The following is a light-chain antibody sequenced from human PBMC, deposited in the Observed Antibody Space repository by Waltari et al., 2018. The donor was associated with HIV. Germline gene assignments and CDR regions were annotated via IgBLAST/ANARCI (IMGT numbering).Light chain of an antibody. CDR3: QSADNSGSYQV. Sequence: SYELTQPPSVSVSPGQTAKLTCSGDALPKQYAYWYQQKPGQAPVVMIYNDTERPSGIPERFSASTSGTTVTLTISGVQAEDEADYYCQSADNSGSYQVFGGGTKLTVL. CDR1: ALPKQY. CDR2: NDT. J-gene: IGLJ3*02. V-gene: IGLV3-25*03.